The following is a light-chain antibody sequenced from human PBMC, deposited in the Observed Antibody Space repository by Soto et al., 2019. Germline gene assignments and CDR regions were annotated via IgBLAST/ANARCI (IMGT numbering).Light chain of an antibody. CDR2: EVT. J-gene: IGLJ7*01. CDR3: SSYSTGDNYV. CDR1: SSDVGGYNF. V-gene: IGLV2-8*01. Sequence: QSALTQPPSASGSPGQSVTISCTGTSSDVGGYNFVSWYQQHPGKAPKVVIYEVTKRPSGVPDRFSGSKSGNTASLTVSGLQAEDEADYYCSSYSTGDNYVFGSGTQLTVL.